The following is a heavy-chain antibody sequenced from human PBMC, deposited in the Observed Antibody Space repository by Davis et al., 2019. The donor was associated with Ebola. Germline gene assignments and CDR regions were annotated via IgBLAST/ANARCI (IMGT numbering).Heavy chain of an antibody. Sequence: GESLKISCAASGFTFSTYAMNWVRQAPGKGLEWVSYISSSSSTIYYADSVKGRFTISRDNAKNSLYLQMNSLRAEDTAVYYCASGLRGYSYGNWFDTWGQGTLVTVSS. D-gene: IGHD5-18*01. CDR3: ASGLRGYSYGNWFDT. J-gene: IGHJ5*02. CDR2: ISSSSSTI. V-gene: IGHV3-48*01. CDR1: GFTFSTYA.